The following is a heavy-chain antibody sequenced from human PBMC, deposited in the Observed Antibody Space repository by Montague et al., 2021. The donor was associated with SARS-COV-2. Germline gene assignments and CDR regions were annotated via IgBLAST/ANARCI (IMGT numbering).Heavy chain of an antibody. Sequence: PALAKPTQTLTLTCNFSGFSRSTSGMCVSWIRQPPGKALEWLTLSDWDDEKYYSTSLETRLTISKDTSKNQVVLTMTNMDPVDTATYYCARSYGTTVVTRALDYWGQGTLVTVSS. CDR1: GFSRSTSGMC. V-gene: IGHV2-70*01. D-gene: IGHD4-23*01. CDR2: SDWDDEK. J-gene: IGHJ4*02. CDR3: ARSYGTTVVTRALDY.